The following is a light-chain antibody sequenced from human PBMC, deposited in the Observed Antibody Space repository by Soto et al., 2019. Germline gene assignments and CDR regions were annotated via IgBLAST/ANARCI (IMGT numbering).Light chain of an antibody. CDR3: LQHKSYQWT. J-gene: IGKJ1*01. V-gene: IGKV1-17*01. Sequence: DIQMTQSPPSLSASVGDRVTITCRASQDVSNDLGWFQQKPGKAPKRLIFGASNLESGVPSRFSGTGSGTELILTISSLQPEDFATYFCLQHKSYQWTFGQGTKVDIK. CDR2: GAS. CDR1: QDVSND.